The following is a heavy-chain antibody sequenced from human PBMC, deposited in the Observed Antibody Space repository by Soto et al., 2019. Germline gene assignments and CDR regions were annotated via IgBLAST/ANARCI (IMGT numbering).Heavy chain of an antibody. J-gene: IGHJ5*02. CDR1: GFTFSTYA. CDR3: ARDFRPGLIVPTKSGFDP. Sequence: GGSLRLSCAASGFTFSTYAMGWVRQVPGKGLEWVSTTSNGGDTEFAESVRGRFTVFRDNSKNTIYLQMSSLRAEDSAIYFCARDFRPGLIVPTKSGFDPWGQGTPVTVSS. V-gene: IGHV3-23*01. CDR2: TSNGGDT. D-gene: IGHD2-15*01.